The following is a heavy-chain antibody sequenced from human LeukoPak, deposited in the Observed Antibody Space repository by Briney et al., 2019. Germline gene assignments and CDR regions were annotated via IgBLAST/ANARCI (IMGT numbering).Heavy chain of an antibody. D-gene: IGHD5-24*01. CDR1: GGTLSSYA. CDR3: ELGWLQSDY. J-gene: IGHJ4*02. CDR2: IIPVLGIA. V-gene: IGHV1-69*04. Sequence: SVKVSCKASGGTLSSYAISWVRQAPGQGLEWMGRIIPVLGIANYAQKFQGRVTITADKSTSTAYMELSSLRSEDTAVYYCELGWLQSDYWGQGTLVTVSS.